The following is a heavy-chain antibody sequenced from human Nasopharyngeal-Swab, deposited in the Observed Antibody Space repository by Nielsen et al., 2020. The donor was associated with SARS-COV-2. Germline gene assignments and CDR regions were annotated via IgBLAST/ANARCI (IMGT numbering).Heavy chain of an antibody. CDR3: ATVRDIAAAGNGSNWFDP. CDR1: GYTPTELS. J-gene: IGHJ5*02. D-gene: IGHD6-13*01. V-gene: IGHV1-24*01. Sequence: ASVKVSCKVSGYTPTELSMHWVRQAPGKGLEWMGGFDPEDGETIYAQKFQGRVTMTEDTSTDTAYMELSSLRSEDTAVYYCATVRDIAAAGNGSNWFDPWGQGTLVTVSS. CDR2: FDPEDGET.